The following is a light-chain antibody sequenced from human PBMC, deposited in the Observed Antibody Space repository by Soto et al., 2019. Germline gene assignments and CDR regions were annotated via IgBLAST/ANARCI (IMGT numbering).Light chain of an antibody. V-gene: IGLV2-14*01. CDR3: SSYTGGITLV. CDR2: EVT. Sequence: QSVLTQPASVSGSPGQSITISCTGTSSDFGGYNYVSWYQQHPGKAPKLMIYEVTNRPSGGSNRFSGARSGITASLTISGLPAEDEADYHCSSYTGGITLVFGGGTKLTVL. J-gene: IGLJ3*02. CDR1: SSDFGGYNY.